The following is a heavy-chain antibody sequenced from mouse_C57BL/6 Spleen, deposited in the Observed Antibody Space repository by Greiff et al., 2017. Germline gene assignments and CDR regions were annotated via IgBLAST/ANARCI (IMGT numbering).Heavy chain of an antibody. Sequence: VQLQQSGPELVKPGASVTITCKASGYTFTDYYMNWVKQSHGKSLEWIGVINPNNDGTSYNQTFKGKATLTVAKSSSTASMELRSLTSEDSAVYYCARTDYDDYAMGYRGPGTSVTFAS. D-gene: IGHD2-4*01. V-gene: IGHV1-26*01. CDR3: ARTDYDDYAMGY. CDR2: INPNNDGT. J-gene: IGHJ4*01. CDR1: GYTFTDYY.